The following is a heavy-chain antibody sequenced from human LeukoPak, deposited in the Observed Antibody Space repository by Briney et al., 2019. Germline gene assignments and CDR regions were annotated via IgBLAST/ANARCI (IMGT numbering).Heavy chain of an antibody. D-gene: IGHD2-2*01. CDR1: GFTVSSNY. CDR2: IYSGGST. CDR3: AREVWGYCSSSSCSKAY. J-gene: IGHJ4*02. V-gene: IGHV3-53*01. Sequence: PGGSLRLSCAASGFTVSSNYMSWFRQAPGKGLEWVSVIYSGGSTDYADSVKGRFTISRDNSKNTLYLQMNSLRAEDTAVYYCAREVWGYCSSSSCSKAYWGQGTLVTVSS.